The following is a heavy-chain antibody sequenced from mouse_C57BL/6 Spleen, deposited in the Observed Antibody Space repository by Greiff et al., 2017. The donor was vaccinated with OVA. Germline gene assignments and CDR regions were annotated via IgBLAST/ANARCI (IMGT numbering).Heavy chain of an antibody. CDR1: GYSITSGYY. Sequence: EVQLQQSGPGLVKPSQSLSLTCSVTGYSITSGYYWNWIRQFPGNKLEWMGYISYDGSNNYNPSLKNRISITRDTSKNQFFLKLNSVTTEDTATYYGARDDYDGGFAYWGQGTLVTVSA. CDR3: ARDDYDGGFAY. D-gene: IGHD2-4*01. J-gene: IGHJ3*01. CDR2: ISYDGSN. V-gene: IGHV3-6*01.